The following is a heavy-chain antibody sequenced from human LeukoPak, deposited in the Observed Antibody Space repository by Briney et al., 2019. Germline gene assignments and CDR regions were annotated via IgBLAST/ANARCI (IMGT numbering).Heavy chain of an antibody. V-gene: IGHV4-39*01. Sequence: SSETLTLTCTVSGCSISSSSYYWGWIPQPPGKGLESIGSIYYSGSTYYNPSLKIRVTISVDTSKNQCSLKLRSVTAADTAVYYCARHPTDIVVVPAAIRWFGPWGQGTLVTVSS. J-gene: IGHJ5*02. CDR1: GCSISSSSYY. D-gene: IGHD2-2*01. CDR2: IYYSGST. CDR3: ARHPTDIVVVPAAIRWFGP.